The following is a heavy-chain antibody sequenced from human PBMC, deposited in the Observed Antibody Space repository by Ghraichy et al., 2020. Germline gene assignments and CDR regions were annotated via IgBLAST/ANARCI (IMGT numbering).Heavy chain of an antibody. CDR2: IYYSGST. CDR3: ASAPASGYSSGWYSWYFDL. V-gene: IGHV4-39*01. Sequence: SETLSLTCTVSGGSISSSSYYWGWIRQPPGKGLEWIGSIYYSGSTYYNPSLKSRVTISVDTSKNQFSLKLSSVTAADTAVYYCASAPASGYSSGWYSWYFDLWGRGTLVTVSS. CDR1: GGSISSSSYY. J-gene: IGHJ2*01. D-gene: IGHD6-19*01.